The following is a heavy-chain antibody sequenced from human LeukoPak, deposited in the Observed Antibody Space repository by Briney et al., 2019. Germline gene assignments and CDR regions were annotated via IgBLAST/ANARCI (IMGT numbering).Heavy chain of an antibody. CDR2: IYYSGDI. CDR1: GASISSSVYY. J-gene: IGHJ4*02. V-gene: IGHV4-39*01. D-gene: IGHD2-21*01. Sequence: SETLFLTCTVSGASISSSVYYWDWIRQPPGKGLEWIVSIYYSGDIYYNPSLKNRVTISVDTSKSQFSLKLSSVTAADTAVYYCAAGPIAPLYFDSWGQGTVVTVSS. CDR3: AAGPIAPLYFDS.